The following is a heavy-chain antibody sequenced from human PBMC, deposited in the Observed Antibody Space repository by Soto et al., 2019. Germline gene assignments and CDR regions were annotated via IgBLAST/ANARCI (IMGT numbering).Heavy chain of an antibody. D-gene: IGHD6-13*01. CDR2: VHSGGNT. Sequence: GGSLRLSCAASGFTVSSNYMSWVRQAPGNGLEWVSVVHSGGNTYYADSVKGRFTISRDISKNKLYLQMNSLRAEDTAVYYCARAPYSSSWYTFDPWGQGTLVTVSS. V-gene: IGHV3-66*01. CDR3: ARAPYSSSWYTFDP. CDR1: GFTVSSNY. J-gene: IGHJ5*02.